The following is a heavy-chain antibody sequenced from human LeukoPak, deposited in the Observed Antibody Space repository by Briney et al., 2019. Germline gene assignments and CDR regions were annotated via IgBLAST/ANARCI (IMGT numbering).Heavy chain of an antibody. CDR1: GYPFTSYG. J-gene: IGHJ4*02. CDR2: ISAYTGDT. D-gene: IGHD3-16*01. Sequence: ASVKVSCKASGYPFTSYGISWVRQAPGQGLEWMGWISAYTGDTNYAQKLQGRVTMTTDTSTNTAYMELRSLRSDDTAVFYCARDRSDSYDYVLLDNWGQGTLVTVSS. CDR3: ARDRSDSYDYVLLDN. V-gene: IGHV1-18*01.